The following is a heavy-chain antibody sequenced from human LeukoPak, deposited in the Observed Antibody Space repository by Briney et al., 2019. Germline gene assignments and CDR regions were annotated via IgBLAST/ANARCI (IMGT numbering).Heavy chain of an antibody. CDR3: ARNRMKTWFDP. V-gene: IGHV1-2*02. Sequence: ASVKVSCKASGYTFTGYYMHWVRQAPGQGLEWMGWTNPNSGDTNYGQKFQGRVTMTRDTSISTAYMELSRLRSEDTAVYYCARNRMKTWFDPRGQGTLVTVSS. CDR1: GYTFTGYY. J-gene: IGHJ5*02. D-gene: IGHD2-8*01. CDR2: TNPNSGDT.